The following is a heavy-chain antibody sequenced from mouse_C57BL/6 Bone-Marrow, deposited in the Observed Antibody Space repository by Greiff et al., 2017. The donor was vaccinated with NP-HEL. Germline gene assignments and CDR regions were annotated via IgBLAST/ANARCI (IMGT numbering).Heavy chain of an antibody. V-gene: IGHV1-81*01. CDR3: ARRKGYGYLAWFAY. CDR1: GYTFTSYG. J-gene: IGHJ3*01. CDR2: IYPRSGTT. D-gene: IGHD2-2*01. Sequence: VQVVESGAELARPGASVKLSCKASGYTFTSYGISWVKQRTGQGLEWIGEIYPRSGTTYYNEKFKGKATLTADKSSSTAYMELRSLTSEDSAVYFCARRKGYGYLAWFAYWGQGTLVTVSA.